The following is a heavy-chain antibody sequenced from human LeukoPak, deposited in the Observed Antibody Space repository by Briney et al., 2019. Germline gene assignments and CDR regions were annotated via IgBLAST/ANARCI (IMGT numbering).Heavy chain of an antibody. CDR3: ARQLYVSGSYYAPMDV. Sequence: SETLSLTCTVSGGSISSSDYYWGWIRQPPGKGLEWIGSIYYSVTTYYNPSLKSRVTISVDTSKNQFSLKMSSVTAADTAVYFCARQLYVSGSYYAPMDVWGKGTTVTISS. J-gene: IGHJ6*03. CDR2: IYYSVTT. D-gene: IGHD3-10*01. V-gene: IGHV4-39*01. CDR1: GGSISSSDYY.